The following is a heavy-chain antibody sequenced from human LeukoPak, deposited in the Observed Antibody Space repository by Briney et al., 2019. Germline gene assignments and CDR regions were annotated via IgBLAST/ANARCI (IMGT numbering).Heavy chain of an antibody. Sequence: GGSLRLSCAASGFTFSSYAMHWVRQAPGKGLEWVAVISYDGSNKYYADSVKGRFTISRDNSKNTLYLQMNSLRAEDTAVYYCAKQGGSYDFYFDYWGRGTLVTVSS. V-gene: IGHV3-30-3*02. J-gene: IGHJ4*02. CDR3: AKQGGSYDFYFDY. CDR2: ISYDGSNK. D-gene: IGHD3-3*01. CDR1: GFTFSSYA.